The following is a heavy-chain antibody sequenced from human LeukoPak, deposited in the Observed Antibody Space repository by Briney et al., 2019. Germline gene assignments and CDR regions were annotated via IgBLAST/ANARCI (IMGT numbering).Heavy chain of an antibody. D-gene: IGHD6-13*01. J-gene: IGHJ4*02. CDR3: AKVWYRIAAAGYYFDY. Sequence: GGSLRLSRAASGFTSNSYAMSWVRQAPGKGLEWVSSISGSGGSTYYADSVKGRFTISRDNSKNTLYLQMNSLRAEDTAVYYCAKVWYRIAAAGYYFDYWGQGTLVTVSS. CDR2: ISGSGGST. V-gene: IGHV3-23*01. CDR1: GFTSNSYA.